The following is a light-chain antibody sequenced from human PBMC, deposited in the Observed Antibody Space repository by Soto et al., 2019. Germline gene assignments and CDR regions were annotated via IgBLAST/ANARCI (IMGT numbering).Light chain of an antibody. V-gene: IGLV2-11*01. J-gene: IGLJ1*01. CDR1: SSDVGGYNY. CDR2: DVS. CDR3: CSYAGSYSYV. Sequence: QSALTQPRSVSGSPGQSVTISCTGTSSDVGGYNYVSWYQQHPGKAPKLMIYDVSKRPSGVPDRFSGSKSGNTASLTISGLHAEDGADYYCCSYAGSYSYVFGTGTKVTVL.